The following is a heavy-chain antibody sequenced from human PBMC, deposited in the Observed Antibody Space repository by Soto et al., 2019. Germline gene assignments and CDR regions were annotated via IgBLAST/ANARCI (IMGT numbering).Heavy chain of an antibody. J-gene: IGHJ5*02. D-gene: IGHD2-8*02. Sequence: QVQLVESGGGLVKPGGSLRLSCAGSGFTFNDYSVSWIRQAPGKGLEWVSYISSSGSTIYYTDSVKGRFTISRDNAKCSLYLQMNSRTAEDTAVYHCARPCSYGNGGGPGNWFDPWGQGTLVTVSS. CDR2: ISSSGSTI. V-gene: IGHV3-11*01. CDR3: ARPCSYGNGGGPGNWFDP. CDR1: GFTFNDYS.